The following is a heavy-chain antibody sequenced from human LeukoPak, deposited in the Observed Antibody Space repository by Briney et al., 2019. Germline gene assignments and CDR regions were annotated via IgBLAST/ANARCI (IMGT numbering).Heavy chain of an antibody. Sequence: WGSLSLSCAASGFTISSYTFGSYTMNWVRQAPGKGLEWLASIDSTSRYIYYTDSVKGRFTISKDNDNSSLHLQMNSLRAEDTAVYYCARDLDYRKGFDYWGQGTRVPLFS. V-gene: IGHV3-21*01. CDR3: ARDLDYRKGFDY. J-gene: IGHJ4*02. CDR2: IDSTSRYI. D-gene: IGHD4-11*01. CDR1: GFTISSYTFGSYT.